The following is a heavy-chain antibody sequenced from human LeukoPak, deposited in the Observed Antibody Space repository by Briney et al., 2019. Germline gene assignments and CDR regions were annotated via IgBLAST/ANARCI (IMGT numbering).Heavy chain of an antibody. Sequence: SETLSLTCTVSGGSISSYYWSWIRQPAGKGLEWIGRTYTSGSTNYNPSLKSRVTMSVDTSKNQFSLKLSSVTAADTAIYYCARRKTATNYFDYWGQGTLVIVSS. CDR1: GGSISSYY. J-gene: IGHJ4*02. CDR2: TYTSGST. D-gene: IGHD5-24*01. CDR3: ARRKTATNYFDY. V-gene: IGHV4-4*07.